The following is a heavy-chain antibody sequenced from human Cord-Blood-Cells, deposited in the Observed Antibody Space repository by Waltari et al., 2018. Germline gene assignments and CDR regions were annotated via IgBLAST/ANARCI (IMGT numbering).Heavy chain of an antibody. V-gene: IGHV4-34*01. D-gene: IGHD6-13*01. J-gene: IGHJ3*02. CDR1: GGSFSGYY. Sequence: QVQLQQWGAGLLKPSETLSLTCAVYGGSFSGYYWSWIRQPPGKGLEWIGEINHSGSTNYNPSLKSRVTISVDTSKNQFSLKLSSVTAADTAVYYCARLLGQRQLERTVIKPPPGDPHDAFDIWGQGTMVTVSS. CDR2: INHSGST. CDR3: ARLLGQRQLERTVIKPPPGDPHDAFDI.